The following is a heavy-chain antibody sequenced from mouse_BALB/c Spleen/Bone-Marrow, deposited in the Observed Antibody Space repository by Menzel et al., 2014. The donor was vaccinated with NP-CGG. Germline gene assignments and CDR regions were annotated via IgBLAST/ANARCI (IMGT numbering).Heavy chain of an antibody. Sequence: VQLQQSGAELVRPGVSVKISCKGSGYTFTDYALHWVKQSHAKSLEWIGIISTYYGDASYNQKFKGKATMTVDKSSSTAYMELARLTSEDSAIYYCARSDGFDYWGQGTTLTDSS. J-gene: IGHJ2*01. V-gene: IGHV1S137*01. CDR2: ISTYYGDA. CDR3: ARSDGFDY. CDR1: GYTFTDYA. D-gene: IGHD2-3*01.